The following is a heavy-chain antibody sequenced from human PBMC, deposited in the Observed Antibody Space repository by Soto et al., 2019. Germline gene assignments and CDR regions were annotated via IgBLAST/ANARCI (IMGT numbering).Heavy chain of an antibody. V-gene: IGHV3-23*01. J-gene: IGHJ4*02. CDR3: AKDPPWFSNCFDY. Sequence: EVQLLESGGGLVQPGGSLRLSCAASGLTFSSYAMSWVRQAPGEGLGWVSTISGSGGSTSYADSVKGRFTNSRDKTTDTLHLQMHSLRAEDTAVYYCAKDPPWFSNCFDYWCQGTLVTGSS. CDR1: GLTFSSYA. CDR2: ISGSGGST. D-gene: IGHD3-10*01.